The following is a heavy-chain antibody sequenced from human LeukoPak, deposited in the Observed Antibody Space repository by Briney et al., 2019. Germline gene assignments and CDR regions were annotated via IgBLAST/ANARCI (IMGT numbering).Heavy chain of an antibody. J-gene: IGHJ6*01. CDR3: ARANYDSSGYRRHYNYYGMDV. Sequence: KPSETLSLTCAVYGGSFSGYYWSWIRQPPGKGLEWIGEINHSGGTNYNPSLKSRVTISGDTSKSQFSLKLSSVTAADTAVYYCARANYDSSGYRRHYNYYGMDVWGQGTTVTVSS. CDR1: GGSFSGYY. CDR2: INHSGGT. V-gene: IGHV4-34*01. D-gene: IGHD3-22*01.